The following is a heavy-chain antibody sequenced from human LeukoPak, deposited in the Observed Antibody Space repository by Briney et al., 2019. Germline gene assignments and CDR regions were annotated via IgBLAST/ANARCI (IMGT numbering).Heavy chain of an antibody. Sequence: SETLSLTCDVSGASISRGDYSWSWIRQPPGKGLEWIGYIFHSGSTYYNPSLKSRVTISVDRSKNRFSLKLNSVTAADTAIYYCARDWAYFDYWGQGALVTVSS. D-gene: IGHD3-16*01. CDR2: IFHSGST. CDR1: GASISRGDYS. J-gene: IGHJ4*02. CDR3: ARDWAYFDY. V-gene: IGHV4-30-2*01.